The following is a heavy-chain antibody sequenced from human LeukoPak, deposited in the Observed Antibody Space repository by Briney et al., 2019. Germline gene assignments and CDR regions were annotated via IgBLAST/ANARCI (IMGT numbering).Heavy chain of an antibody. Sequence: SDTLSLICSVSALSISSYYWIWIRHPAGKGLEWIDRIYSSGSTHYNPCLKSRLTMSVETSKNQISLKLNSVTAADTAVYYCAREGAYSFNWSWLDLWGQGTLVTVSS. J-gene: IGHJ5*02. D-gene: IGHD1-1*01. CDR1: ALSISSYY. CDR2: IYSSGST. CDR3: AREGAYSFNWSWLDL. V-gene: IGHV4-4*07.